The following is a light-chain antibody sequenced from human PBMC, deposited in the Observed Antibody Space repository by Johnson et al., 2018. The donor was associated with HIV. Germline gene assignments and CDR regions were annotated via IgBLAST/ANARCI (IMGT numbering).Light chain of an antibody. J-gene: IGLJ1*01. CDR1: SFNIGINF. V-gene: IGLV1-51*02. CDR2: ESN. Sequence: QSVLTQPPSVSAAPGQRVTISCSGSSFNIGINFVSWYQQVPGTAPKLLICESNKRPSGIPDRFSGSKSGTSATLDNTGLQTGDEADYYCGTWDSSLSVYVFATGTKVTVL. CDR3: GTWDSSLSVYV.